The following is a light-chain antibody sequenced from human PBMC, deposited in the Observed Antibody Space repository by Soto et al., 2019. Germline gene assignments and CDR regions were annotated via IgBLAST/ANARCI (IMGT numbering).Light chain of an antibody. J-gene: IGKJ1*01. CDR1: QSVSSH. CDR3: QQRRYWPVT. V-gene: IGKV3-11*01. Sequence: EIVLTQSPAILSMSPGERATLSCRASQSVSSHFAWYQQKPGQAPRLLIYDASNRATGVPARFSGSGSGTDFTLTISSLEPEDFAVYYCQQRRYWPVTFGQGTKVEIK. CDR2: DAS.